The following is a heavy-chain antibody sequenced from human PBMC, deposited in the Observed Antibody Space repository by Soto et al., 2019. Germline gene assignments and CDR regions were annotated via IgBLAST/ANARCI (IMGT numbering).Heavy chain of an antibody. CDR1: GYTFTSYG. CDR3: ARGRYGDY. CDR2: ISDHHGNT. Sequence: QVHLVQSGAEVKKPGASVKVSCKASGYTFTSYGITWVRQAPGQGLEWMGWISDHHGNTDNAQKLHGRVIVTRDTSTSTAYMELRSLISDVTAVYYCARGRYGDYGGQGALFTVSS. D-gene: IGHD1-1*01. V-gene: IGHV1-18*01. J-gene: IGHJ4*02.